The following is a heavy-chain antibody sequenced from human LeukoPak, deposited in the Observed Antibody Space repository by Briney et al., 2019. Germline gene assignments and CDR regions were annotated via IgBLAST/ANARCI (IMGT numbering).Heavy chain of an antibody. CDR3: ASSGWYLFLDY. CDR1: GFTFSSYA. CDR2: ISYDGSNK. D-gene: IGHD6-19*01. J-gene: IGHJ4*02. V-gene: IGHV3-30-3*01. Sequence: PGGSLRLSCAASGFTFSSYAMHWVRQAPGKGLEWVAVISYDGSNKYYADSVKGRFTISRDNSKNTLYLQMNSLRAEDTAVYYCASSGWYLFLDYRGQGTLVTVSS.